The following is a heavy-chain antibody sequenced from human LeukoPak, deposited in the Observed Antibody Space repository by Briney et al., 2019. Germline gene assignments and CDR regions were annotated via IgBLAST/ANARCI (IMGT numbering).Heavy chain of an antibody. Sequence: GASVKVSCKASGGVFTTYTMSWVRQAPGQGLEWMGSIIPFLGTTNYAQKFQGRVTITADEPTRTAHMELPYVRSDDTAVYYCTIIPNVIVFTHYFEYWGQGTLVTVSS. D-gene: IGHD2-21*01. V-gene: IGHV1-69*08. CDR1: GGVFTTYT. CDR3: TIIPNVIVFTHYFEY. CDR2: IIPFLGTT. J-gene: IGHJ4*02.